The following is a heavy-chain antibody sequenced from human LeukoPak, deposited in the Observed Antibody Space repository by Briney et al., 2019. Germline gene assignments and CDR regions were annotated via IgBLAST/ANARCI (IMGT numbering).Heavy chain of an antibody. CDR3: ATWSGYHHVY. CDR2: TNFNGGST. J-gene: IGHJ4*02. Sequence: PGGSLRLSCAASGFTFSSSAMHWVRQAPGKGLEYVSATNFNGGSTYYANSVKDRFTISRDNSKNTLYLQMGSLRAEDMAVYYCATWSGYHHVYWGQGTLVTVSS. D-gene: IGHD3-3*01. CDR1: GFTFSSSA. V-gene: IGHV3-64*01.